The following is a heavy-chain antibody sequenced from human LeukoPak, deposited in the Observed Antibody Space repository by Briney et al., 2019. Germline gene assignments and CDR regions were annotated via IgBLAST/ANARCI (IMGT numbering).Heavy chain of an antibody. J-gene: IGHJ5*02. Sequence: ASVKVSCKVSGYTFTNYYLHWVRQAPGQGLEWMGWISAYNGNTKYAQEFQGRVTMTTDTSTSTAYMELRSLSSDDTAVYHCARDNHRSSWSWFDPWGQGTLVTVSS. V-gene: IGHV1-18*04. D-gene: IGHD6-13*01. CDR3: ARDNHRSSWSWFDP. CDR1: GYTFTNYY. CDR2: ISAYNGNT.